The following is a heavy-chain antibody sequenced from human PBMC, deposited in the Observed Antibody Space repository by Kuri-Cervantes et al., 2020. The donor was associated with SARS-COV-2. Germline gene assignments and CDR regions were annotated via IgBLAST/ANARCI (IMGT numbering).Heavy chain of an antibody. V-gene: IGHV3-30*07. Sequence: GESLKISCAASGFTFSSYAMHWVRQAPGKGLEWVAVISYDGSNKYYADSVKGRFTISRDTSKNTLYLQMNSLRAEDTAMYYCARRYTGYAFDIWGQGTMVTVPS. J-gene: IGHJ3*02. CDR3: ARRYTGYAFDI. CDR2: ISYDGSNK. CDR1: GFTFSSYA. D-gene: IGHD1-26*01.